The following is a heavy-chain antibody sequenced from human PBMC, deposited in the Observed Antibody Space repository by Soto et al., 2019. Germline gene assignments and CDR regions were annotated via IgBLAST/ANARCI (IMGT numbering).Heavy chain of an antibody. CDR1: GGSISSSSNY. CDR3: ARDSSGWNYYFDY. CDR2: IYYSGST. J-gene: IGHJ4*02. Sequence: QLQLQESGPGLVKPSETLSLTCTVSGGSISSSSNYWGWIRQPPGKGLEWIGSIYYSGSTYYNPSLKSRVTIAVDTSKNQFSLKHSAVTAADTAVYYCARDSSGWNYYFDYCGQGTLVTVSS. D-gene: IGHD6-19*01. V-gene: IGHV4-39*01.